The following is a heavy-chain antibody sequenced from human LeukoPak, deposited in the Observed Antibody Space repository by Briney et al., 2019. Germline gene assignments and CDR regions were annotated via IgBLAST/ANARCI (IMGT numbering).Heavy chain of an antibody. CDR3: ARGTYYDSSGYYYGDDY. CDR1: GFTFSSYW. CDR2: IKQDRSGK. D-gene: IGHD3-22*01. J-gene: IGHJ4*02. V-gene: IGHV3-7*01. Sequence: PGGSLRLSCAASGFTFSSYWMSWVRQAPGKGLEWVANIKQDRSGKYYVDSVKGRFTISRDNAKNSLYLQMNSLRAEDTAVYYCARGTYYDSSGYYYGDDYWGQGTLVTVSS.